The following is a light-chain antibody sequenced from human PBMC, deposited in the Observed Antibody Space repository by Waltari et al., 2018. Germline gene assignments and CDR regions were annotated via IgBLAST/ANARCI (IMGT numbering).Light chain of an antibody. CDR2: VNT. J-gene: IGLJ2*01. V-gene: IGLV1-40*01. CDR3: QSYDSSLSGPV. Sequence: QSVLTQPPSVSGAPGQRVTISCTGSSSNIGAGYDVPWYKQLPGTAPKLLIYVNTNRPSGVPDRFSGSKSGTSASLAITGLQAEDEADYYCQSYDSSLSGPVFGGGTKLTVL. CDR1: SSNIGAGYD.